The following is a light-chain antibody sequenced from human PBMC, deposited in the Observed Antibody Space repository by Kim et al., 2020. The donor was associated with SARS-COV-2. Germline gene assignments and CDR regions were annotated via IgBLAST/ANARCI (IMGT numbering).Light chain of an antibody. V-gene: IGKV1-5*03. CDR1: QIINTY. Sequence: DIQMTQSPSTLSASVGDRVTITCRASQIINTYLAWYQQKPGKAPNLLIYQASSLQIGVPSRFSGSGSGAEFTLTISSLQPDDFATYYSQQYTRFPYSFGQGPKLEI. J-gene: IGKJ2*01. CDR2: QAS. CDR3: QQYTRFPYS.